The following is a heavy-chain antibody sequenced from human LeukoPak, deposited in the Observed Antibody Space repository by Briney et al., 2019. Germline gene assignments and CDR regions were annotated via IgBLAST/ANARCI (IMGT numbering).Heavy chain of an antibody. V-gene: IGHV1-46*01. J-gene: IGHJ6*02. CDR2: INPSGGST. D-gene: IGHD1-26*01. CDR1: GYTFTSYY. Sequence: ASVQVSCKTSGYTFTSYYMHWVRQAPGQGLEWMGIINPSGGSTSYAQKFQGRVTMTRDTSTSTVYMELSSLRSEDTAVYYCARTPSSRYSGGYGLGYYYYYGMDVWGQGTTVTVSS. CDR3: ARTPSSRYSGGYGLGYYYYYGMDV.